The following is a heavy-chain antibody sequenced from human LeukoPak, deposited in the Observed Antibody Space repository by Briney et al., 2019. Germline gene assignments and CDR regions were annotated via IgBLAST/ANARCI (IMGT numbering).Heavy chain of an antibody. Sequence: SETLSLTCAVSGYSISSGYYWGWIRRPPGKGLEWIGSIYHSGGTYYNPSLKSRVTISVDTSKNQFSLKLSSVTAADAAVYYCARPGGYCSSTSCYKDDAFDIWGQGTMVTVSS. CDR3: ARPGGYCSSTSCYKDDAFDI. J-gene: IGHJ3*02. D-gene: IGHD2-2*02. CDR2: IYHSGGT. V-gene: IGHV4-38-2*01. CDR1: GYSISSGYY.